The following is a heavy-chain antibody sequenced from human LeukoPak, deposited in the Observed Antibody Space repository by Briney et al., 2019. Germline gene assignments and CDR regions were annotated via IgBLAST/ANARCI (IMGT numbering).Heavy chain of an antibody. CDR1: GGSISSSSYY. J-gene: IGHJ4*02. CDR3: ARDSITMVRGVDN. D-gene: IGHD3-10*01. V-gene: IGHV4-39*07. Sequence: SETLSLTCTVSGGSISSSSYYWGWIRQPPGKGLEWIGSIYYSGSTYYNPSLKSRVTISVDTSKNQFSLKLSSVTAADTAVYYCARDSITMVRGVDNWGQGTLVTVSS. CDR2: IYYSGST.